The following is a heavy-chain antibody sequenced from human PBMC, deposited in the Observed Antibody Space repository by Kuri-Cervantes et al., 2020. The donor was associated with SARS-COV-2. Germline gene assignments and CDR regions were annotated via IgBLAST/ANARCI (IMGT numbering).Heavy chain of an antibody. D-gene: IGHD6-19*01. J-gene: IGHJ4*02. CDR2: INHSGST. V-gene: IGHV4-34*01. CDR1: GGSFSGYY. Sequence: SETLSLTCAFYGGSFSGYYWSWIRQPPGKGLEWIGEINHSGSTNYNPSLKSRVTISVDTSKNQFSLKLSSVTAADTAVYYCASVAGTPGEKSAGESNDYWGQGTLVTVSS. CDR3: ASVAGTPGEKSAGESNDY.